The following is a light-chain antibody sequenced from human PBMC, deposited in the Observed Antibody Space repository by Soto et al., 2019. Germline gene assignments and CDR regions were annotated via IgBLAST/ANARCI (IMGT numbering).Light chain of an antibody. CDR3: QSYDSSLGGWV. J-gene: IGLJ3*02. CDR2: GNS. CDR1: SSNIGAGYD. V-gene: IGLV1-40*01. Sequence: QAVVTQPPSVSGAPGQRVTISCTGSSSNIGAGYDVHWYQQLPGTAPKLLIYGNSNRPSGVPDRFSGSKSDTSASLAITGLQAGDEADYYCQSYDSSLGGWVFGGGTQLTVL.